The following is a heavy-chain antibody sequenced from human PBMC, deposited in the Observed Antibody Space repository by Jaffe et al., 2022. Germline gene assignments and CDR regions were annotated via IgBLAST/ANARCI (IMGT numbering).Heavy chain of an antibody. V-gene: IGHV4-39*01. CDR1: DGSISSRTSY. CDR3: ARSRSSFANWFDP. D-gene: IGHD6-13*01. Sequence: QLLLQESGPRLVKPSETLSLICTVSDGSISSRTSYWGWIRQSPGKGLEWIGCISYRGSTYLNPSLKSRVTLSVDTSRNQFSLQVSSVTATDTAVYYCARSRSSFANWFDPWGQGTPVTVSS. CDR2: ISYRGST. J-gene: IGHJ5*02.